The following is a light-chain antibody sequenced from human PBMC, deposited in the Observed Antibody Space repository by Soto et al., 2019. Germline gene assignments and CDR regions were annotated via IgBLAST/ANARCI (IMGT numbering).Light chain of an antibody. V-gene: IGKV3-11*01. CDR3: QQRSNWPFP. J-gene: IGKJ3*01. CDR2: DAS. Sequence: DIVLTQSPATLSLSPGERATLSCRASQSASSYLAWYQQKPGQAPRLLIYDASNRATGIPARFSGSGSGTDFTLTISSLGPEDFAVYYCQQRSNWPFPCRPGTKVDIK. CDR1: QSASSY.